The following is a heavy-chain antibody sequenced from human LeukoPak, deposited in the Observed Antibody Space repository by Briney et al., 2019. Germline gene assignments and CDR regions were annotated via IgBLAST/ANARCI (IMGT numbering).Heavy chain of an antibody. D-gene: IGHD3-16*02. CDR1: GGSFSGYY. J-gene: IGHJ5*02. CDR3: ARGAVYDYVWGSYRQHSGFDP. CDR2: VDHSGGS. V-gene: IGHV4-34*01. Sequence: PSETLSLTCAVYGGSFSGYYWSWIRQPPGKGLEWIGSVDHSGGSYYNPSLKSRLTISVDTSKNQFSLKLSSVTAADTAVYYCARGAVYDYVWGSYRQHSGFDPWGQGTLVTVSS.